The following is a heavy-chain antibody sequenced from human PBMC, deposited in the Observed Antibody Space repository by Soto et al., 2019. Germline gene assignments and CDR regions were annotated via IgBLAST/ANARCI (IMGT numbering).Heavy chain of an antibody. D-gene: IGHD5-18*01. Sequence: QVQLVQSGAEVKKPGSSVKVSCKASGGTFSSYAISWVRQAPGQGLDWMGGIISIFGTANYAQKFQGRVTINTDESTSTADMELSILRSADTAVYYCARRDVDTAMAYLDYGSQGTLVTVSS. CDR3: ARRDVDTAMAYLDY. CDR1: GGTFSSYA. V-gene: IGHV1-69*01. J-gene: IGHJ4*02. CDR2: IISIFGTA.